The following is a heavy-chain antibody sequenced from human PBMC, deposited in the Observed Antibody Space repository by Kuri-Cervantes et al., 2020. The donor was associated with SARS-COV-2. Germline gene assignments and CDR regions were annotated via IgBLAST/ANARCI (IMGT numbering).Heavy chain of an antibody. CDR3: AKDSPEIVVVPAAPLYFDL. V-gene: IGHV3-23*01. D-gene: IGHD2-2*01. CDR2: ISGSGGST. Sequence: GGSLRLSCAASGFTFSDYYMSWVRQAPGKGLEWVSAISGSGGSTYYADSVKGRFTISRDNSKNTLHLQMNSLRAEDTAVYYCAKDSPEIVVVPAAPLYFDLWGRGTLVTVSS. J-gene: IGHJ2*01. CDR1: GFTFSDYY.